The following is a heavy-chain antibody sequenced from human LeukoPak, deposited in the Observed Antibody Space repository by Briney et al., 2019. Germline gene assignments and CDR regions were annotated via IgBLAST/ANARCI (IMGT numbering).Heavy chain of an antibody. Sequence: GGSLRLSCAASGFTFSNYGMHWVRQAPGKGLEWVALISFDESSEYYADSVKGRFSISRDNSKNTLYLQMNNARVDDTAVYYCARDRPGYYGSSITGDYWGQGTLVTVSS. V-gene: IGHV3-30*03. CDR3: ARDRPGYYGSSITGDY. D-gene: IGHD3-22*01. CDR2: ISFDESSE. J-gene: IGHJ4*02. CDR1: GFTFSNYG.